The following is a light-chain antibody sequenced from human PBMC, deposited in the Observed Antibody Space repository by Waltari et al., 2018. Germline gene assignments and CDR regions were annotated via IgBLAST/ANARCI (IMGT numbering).Light chain of an antibody. CDR3: QQYYSYPLT. J-gene: IGKJ4*01. V-gene: IGKV1-8*01. CDR1: QGISSY. Sequence: AIRITQSPSSLSASTGDRVTITCRASQGISSYLALYQQKPGKAPKLLIYAASTLQSGGPSRFSGSGSGTDFTLTISCLQSEDFATYYCQQYYSYPLTFGGGTKVEIK. CDR2: AAS.